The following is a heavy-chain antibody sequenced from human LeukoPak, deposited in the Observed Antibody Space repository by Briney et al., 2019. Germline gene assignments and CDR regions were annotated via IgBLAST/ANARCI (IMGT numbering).Heavy chain of an antibody. CDR2: ISAYNGNT. J-gene: IGHJ6*03. D-gene: IGHD6-19*01. CDR3: AKGGIAVAGTSYYYYMDV. V-gene: IGHV1-18*01. CDR1: GYTFTSYG. Sequence: ASVKVSCKASGYTFTSYGISWVRQAPGQGLEWMGWISAYNGNTNYAQKLQGRVTMTTDTSTSTAYMELRSLRSDDTAVYYCAKGGIAVAGTSYYYYMDVWGKGTTVTISS.